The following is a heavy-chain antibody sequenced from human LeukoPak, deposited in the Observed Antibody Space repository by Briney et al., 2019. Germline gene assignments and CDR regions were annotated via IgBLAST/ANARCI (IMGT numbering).Heavy chain of an antibody. CDR1: GFTFSSYA. Sequence: GGSLRLACAASGFTFSSYAMSWVRHSPGKGLVWVSAISGSGGSTYYAYSVRGRFTISRDNSKNTLYLQMNSLRAEDTAVYYCAKVRDGELWLPYFDYWGQGNLVTVSS. D-gene: IGHD5-18*01. CDR2: ISGSGGST. CDR3: AKVRDGELWLPYFDY. V-gene: IGHV3-23*01. J-gene: IGHJ4*02.